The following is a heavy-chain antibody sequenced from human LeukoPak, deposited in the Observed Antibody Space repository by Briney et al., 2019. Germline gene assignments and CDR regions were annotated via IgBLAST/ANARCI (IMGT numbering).Heavy chain of an antibody. D-gene: IGHD5-12*01. CDR3: ARGGQYFQH. J-gene: IGHJ1*01. Sequence: GGSLSLSCAASGFTFTVYSMRWARHAPGRGLEWVANIKQDGIAQYYVDSVKGRFTITRDNAKNSFYLQMNSLRAEDTAVYYCARGGQYFQHWGQGTLVTVSS. V-gene: IGHV3-7*01. CDR1: GFTFTVYS. CDR2: IKQDGIAQ.